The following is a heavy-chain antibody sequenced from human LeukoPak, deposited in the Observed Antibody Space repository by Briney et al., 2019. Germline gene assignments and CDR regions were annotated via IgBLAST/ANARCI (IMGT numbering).Heavy chain of an antibody. V-gene: IGHV3-23*01. J-gene: IGHJ4*02. D-gene: IGHD1-1*01. CDR2: ISGSGGST. CDR1: GFTFSSYA. CDR3: AKDLSYNYGATKDY. Sequence: GGSLRLSCTASGFTFSSYAMSWVRQAPGKGLEWVSGISGSGGSTYYADSVKGRFTISRDNSKNTLYLQMNSLRAEDTAVYYCAKDLSYNYGATKDYWGQGTLVTVSS.